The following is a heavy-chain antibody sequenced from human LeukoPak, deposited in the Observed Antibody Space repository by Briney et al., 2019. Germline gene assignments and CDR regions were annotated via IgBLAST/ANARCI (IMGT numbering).Heavy chain of an antibody. CDR2: IYYSGST. CDR1: GGSISSSSYY. V-gene: IGHV4-39*01. Sequence: PSETLSLTCTVSGGSISSSSYYWGWIRQPPGKGLEWIGSIYYSGSTYYNPSLKSRVTISVDTSKNQFSLKLSSVTAADTAVYYCASRTRDYGGTFDPWGQGTLVTVSS. D-gene: IGHD4-17*01. CDR3: ASRTRDYGGTFDP. J-gene: IGHJ5*02.